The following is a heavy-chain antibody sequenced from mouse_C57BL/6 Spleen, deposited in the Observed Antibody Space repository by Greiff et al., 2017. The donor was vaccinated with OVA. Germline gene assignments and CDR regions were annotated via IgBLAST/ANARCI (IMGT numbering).Heavy chain of an antibody. CDR1: GFTFSDYG. CDR2: ISRGSSTI. J-gene: IGHJ4*01. CDR3: ARNYGYDGDYAMDY. V-gene: IGHV5-17*01. D-gene: IGHD2-2*01. Sequence: DVQLQESGGGLVKPGGSLKLSCAASGFTFSDYGMHWVRQAPEKGLGWVAYISRGSSTIYSADTVKGRFTISRDNAKNTLFRQMTSLRSEETAMYYCARNYGYDGDYAMDYWGQGTSVTVSS.